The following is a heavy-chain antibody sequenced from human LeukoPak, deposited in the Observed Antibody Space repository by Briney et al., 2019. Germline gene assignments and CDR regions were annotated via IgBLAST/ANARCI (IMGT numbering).Heavy chain of an antibody. CDR3: ARSTVGCGNNCGFHYYSMDV. Sequence: PGGSLRLSCAASGFTFSSYGMHWVRQAPGKGLEWVSSINGDGRHRYYADSVKGRFTISRDNSKNTVNLQMNSLRAEDTAIYYCARSTVGCGNNCGFHYYSMDVWGKGTTVTVSS. J-gene: IGHJ6*03. CDR2: INGDGRHR. D-gene: IGHD1-1*01. CDR1: GFTFSSYG. V-gene: IGHV3-23*01.